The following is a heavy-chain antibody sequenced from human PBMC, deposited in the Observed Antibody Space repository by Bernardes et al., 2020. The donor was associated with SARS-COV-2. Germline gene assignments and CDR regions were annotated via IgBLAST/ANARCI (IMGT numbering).Heavy chain of an antibody. CDR3: ARDDSSGWYRSWFDP. CDR1: VGSISRYY. V-gene: IGHV4-4*07. CDR2: IYTSGST. D-gene: IGHD6-19*01. J-gene: IGHJ5*02. Sequence: SETLSLTCTVSVGSISRYYWSWIRQPAVKGLEWIGRIYTSGSTNYNPSLKSRVTMSVDTSKNQFSLKLSSVTAADTAVYYCARDDSSGWYRSWFDPWGQGTLVTVSS.